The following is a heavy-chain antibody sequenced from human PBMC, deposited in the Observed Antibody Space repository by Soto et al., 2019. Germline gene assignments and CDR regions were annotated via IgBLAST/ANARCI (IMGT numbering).Heavy chain of an antibody. CDR2: IIPTFSIS. Sequence: SVKVSCKISGGTFDMYALNWVRQAPGQGLEWMGGIIPTFSISKYARKFQGRVTITTDTSTSTAYMELRSLRSDDTAVYYCARALKVLVPPGSWFDPWGQGTLVTVSS. V-gene: IGHV1-69*10. CDR3: ARALKVLVPPGSWFDP. J-gene: IGHJ5*02. D-gene: IGHD2-2*01. CDR1: GGTFDMYA.